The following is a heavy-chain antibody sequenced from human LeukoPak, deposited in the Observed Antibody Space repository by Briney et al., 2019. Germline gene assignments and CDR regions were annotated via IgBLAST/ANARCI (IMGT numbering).Heavy chain of an antibody. CDR2: ISGGGGSA. V-gene: IGHV3-23*01. Sequence: GGSLRLSCAASGFTFTSYSMNWVRQAPGKGLEWASTISGGGGSAYYADSVKGRFTISRDNSKNTLYLQVNSLRAEDTAVYYCAKGGKWDVTPFDYWGQGTLVTVSS. D-gene: IGHD1-26*01. CDR3: AKGGKWDVTPFDY. J-gene: IGHJ4*02. CDR1: GFTFTSYS.